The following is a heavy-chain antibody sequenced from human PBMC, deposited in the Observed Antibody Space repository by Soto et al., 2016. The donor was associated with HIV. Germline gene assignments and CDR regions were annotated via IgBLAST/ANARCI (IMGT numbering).Heavy chain of an antibody. CDR1: NGSFSGYS. Sequence: QVQLQQWGAGLVKPSETLALTCAVYNGSFSGYSWNWIRQAPGRGLEWIGKVSHRGTTSYDPSLKSRVRMSVDTSKNQFSLKLTSVTAADTAAYYCAEPMIDDTTITTSDITITAMDVWGQGTTVTVSS. CDR2: VSHRGTT. J-gene: IGHJ6*02. V-gene: IGHV4-34*02. D-gene: IGHD1-1*01. CDR3: AEPMIDDTTITTSDITITAMDV.